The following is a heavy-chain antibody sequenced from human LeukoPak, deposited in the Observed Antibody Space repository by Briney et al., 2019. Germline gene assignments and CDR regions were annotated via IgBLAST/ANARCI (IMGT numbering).Heavy chain of an antibody. Sequence: SETLSLTCTVSGASMNTTNFYWAWIRQPPGKGQESIGSISYAGRTYLNPSLNSRVTISVDTSKNQFSLKLSSVTAAGTAVYYCARQGTMTRGGYWLDPWGQGTLVIVSS. CDR1: GASMNTTNFY. CDR3: ARQGTMTRGGYWLDP. CDR2: ISYAGRT. J-gene: IGHJ5*02. V-gene: IGHV4-39*01. D-gene: IGHD3-10*01.